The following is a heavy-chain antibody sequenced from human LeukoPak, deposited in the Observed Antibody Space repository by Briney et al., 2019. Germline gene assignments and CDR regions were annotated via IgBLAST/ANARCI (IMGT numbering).Heavy chain of an antibody. V-gene: IGHV3-74*01. J-gene: IGHJ4*02. CDR1: GFTFSSYW. Sequence: PGGSLRLSCAASGFTFSSYWMHWVRHAPGKGLVRVSRINSDGSSTSYADSVKGRFTVSRDNAKNTLYLQMNSLRVEDTAGYYCAKGDYYDSSALGNFDYWGQGTLVTVSS. D-gene: IGHD3-22*01. CDR2: INSDGSST. CDR3: AKGDYYDSSALGNFDY.